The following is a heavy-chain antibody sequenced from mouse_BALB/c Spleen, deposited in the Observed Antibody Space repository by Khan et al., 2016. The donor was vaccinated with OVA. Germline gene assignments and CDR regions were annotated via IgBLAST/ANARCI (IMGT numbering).Heavy chain of an antibody. V-gene: IGHV5-12-2*01. CDR2: ISNGGGST. CDR3: ARLPTVVDYYAMDY. CDR1: GFTFSSYT. D-gene: IGHD1-1*01. Sequence: EVELVESGGGLVQPGGSLKLSCAASGFTFSSYTMSWVRQTPEKRLEWVAYISNGGGSTYYPDTVKGRFTISRDNAKNTLYLQMSSLKSEDTAMXYCARLPTVVDYYAMDYWGQGTSVTVSS. J-gene: IGHJ4*01.